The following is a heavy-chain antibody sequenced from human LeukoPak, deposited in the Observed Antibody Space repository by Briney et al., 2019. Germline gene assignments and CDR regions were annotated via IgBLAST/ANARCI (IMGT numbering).Heavy chain of an antibody. CDR2: IWYDGNKK. V-gene: IGHV3-33*01. CDR3: ARDRGYDPHYYFDY. D-gene: IGHD5-12*01. Sequence: GQSLRLSCAASGFTFSSYAMHWVRQAPGKGLEWVAPIWYDGNKKYFEDSVKGRFTISRDNSKNTLYMQMNSLRAEDTAVYYCARDRGYDPHYYFDYWGQGTLVTVSS. J-gene: IGHJ4*02. CDR1: GFTFSSYA.